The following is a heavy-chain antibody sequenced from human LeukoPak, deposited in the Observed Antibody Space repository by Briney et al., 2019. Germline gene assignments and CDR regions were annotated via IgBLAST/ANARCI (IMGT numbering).Heavy chain of an antibody. D-gene: IGHD4-17*01. CDR1: GYTFTDYD. Sequence: ASVKVSCKASGYTFTDYDMHWVRQAPGQGLEWMGCINPNSGGTNYAQKFQGRVTMTRDTSISTAYMEVSSLRSDDTAVYYCARDFGRAYGDKFDYWGQGTLVTVSS. CDR2: INPNSGGT. CDR3: ARDFGRAYGDKFDY. J-gene: IGHJ4*02. V-gene: IGHV1-2*02.